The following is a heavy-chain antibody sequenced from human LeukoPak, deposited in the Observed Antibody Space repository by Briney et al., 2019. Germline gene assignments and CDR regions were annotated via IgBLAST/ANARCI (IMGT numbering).Heavy chain of an antibody. J-gene: IGHJ3*02. CDR3: ARGGWELPLDAFDI. D-gene: IGHD1-26*01. Sequence: PSETLSLTCTVSGGSISSYYWSWIWQPPGKGLEWIGYIYYSGSTNYNPSLKSRVTISVDTSKNQFSLKLSSVTAADTAVYYCARGGWELPLDAFDIWGQGTMVTVSS. CDR1: GGSISSYY. CDR2: IYYSGST. V-gene: IGHV4-59*01.